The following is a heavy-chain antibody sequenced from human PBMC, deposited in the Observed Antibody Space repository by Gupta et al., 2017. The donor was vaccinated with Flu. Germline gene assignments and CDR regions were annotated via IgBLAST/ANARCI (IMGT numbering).Heavy chain of an antibody. V-gene: IGHV6-1*01. CDR2: TYYRSKWYN. J-gene: IGHJ5*02. D-gene: IGHD6-13*01. Sequence: GVSSNSAAWNWIRQSPSRGLEWLGRTYYRSKWYNDYAVSVKSRITINPDTSKNQFSLQLNSVTPEDTAVYYCAAGTGGRFDPWGQGTLVTVPS. CDR3: AAGTGGRFDP. CDR1: GVSSNSAA.